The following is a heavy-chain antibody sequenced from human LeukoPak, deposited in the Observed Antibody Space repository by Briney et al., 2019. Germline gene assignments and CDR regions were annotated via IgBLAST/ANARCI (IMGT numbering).Heavy chain of an antibody. J-gene: IGHJ4*02. CDR2: MNPNSGNT. Sequence: ASVKVSCKASGYTFTSYDINWVRQATGQGLEWMGWMNPNSGNTGYAQKFQGRVTMTRNTSISTAYMELSSLRSEDTAVSYCARGDTIFGVVSIGGYWGQGTLVTVSS. CDR1: GYTFTSYD. D-gene: IGHD3-3*01. V-gene: IGHV1-8*01. CDR3: ARGDTIFGVVSIGGY.